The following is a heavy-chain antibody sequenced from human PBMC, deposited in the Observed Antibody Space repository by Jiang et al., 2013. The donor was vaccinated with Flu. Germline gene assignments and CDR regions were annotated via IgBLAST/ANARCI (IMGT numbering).Heavy chain of an antibody. V-gene: IGHV1-69*01. CDR2: IIPIFGTA. Sequence: GAEVKKPGSSVKVSCKASGGTFSSYAISWVRQAPGQGLEWMGGIIPIFGTANYAQKFQGRVTITADESTSTAYMELSSLRSEDTAVYYCASGYCSGGSCPNWFDPWGQGTLVTVSS. CDR1: GGTFSSYA. J-gene: IGHJ5*02. D-gene: IGHD2-15*01. CDR3: ASGYCSGGSCPNWFDP.